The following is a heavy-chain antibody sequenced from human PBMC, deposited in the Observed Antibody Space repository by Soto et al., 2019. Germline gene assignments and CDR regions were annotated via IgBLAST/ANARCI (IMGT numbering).Heavy chain of an antibody. V-gene: IGHV3-74*01. CDR2: INTDGSST. D-gene: IGHD3-10*01. J-gene: IGHJ4*02. CDR1: GFTISSYW. Sequence: PGGSLRLSSTTSGFTISSYWIHWVRQAPGKGLVWVSRINTDGSSTSYADSVKGRFTISRDNAKSTLYLQMNSLRAEDTAVYYCARAGSYRFDYWGQGTLVTVS. CDR3: ARAGSYRFDY.